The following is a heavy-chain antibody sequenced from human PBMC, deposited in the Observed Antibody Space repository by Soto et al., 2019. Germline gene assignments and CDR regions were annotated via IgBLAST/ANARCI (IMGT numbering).Heavy chain of an antibody. CDR2: ISGSGGST. J-gene: IGHJ4*02. D-gene: IGHD2-21*02. CDR3: AKNGDVVVTASYYFDY. V-gene: IGHV3-23*01. CDR1: GFTFSSYA. Sequence: EVQLLESGGGLVQPGGSLRLSCAASGFTFSSYAMSWVRQAPGKGLEWVSAISGSGGSTYYADSVKGRFTISRDNSKNTLYLQMNSLRAEDTAVYYCAKNGDVVVTASYYFDYWGQGTLVTVSS.